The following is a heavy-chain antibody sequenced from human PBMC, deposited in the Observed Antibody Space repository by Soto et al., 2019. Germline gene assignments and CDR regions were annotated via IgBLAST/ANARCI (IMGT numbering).Heavy chain of an antibody. CDR2: IKQDGSEK. J-gene: IGHJ4*01. Sequence: GALRLSGAASVFTFSSYWMSWVRQAPGKGLEWVANIKQDGSEKYYVDSVKGRFTISRDNAKNSLYLQMNSLRADDTAVYFCVRGMNPLFGGQGTLVSVSS. CDR1: VFTFSSYW. CDR3: VRGMNPLF. V-gene: IGHV3-7*01.